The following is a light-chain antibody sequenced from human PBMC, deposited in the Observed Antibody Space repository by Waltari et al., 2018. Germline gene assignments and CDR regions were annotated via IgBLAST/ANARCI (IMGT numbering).Light chain of an antibody. V-gene: IGKV3-20*01. Sequence: ELVLTQSPGTLSLSPGDRATLSCRASQSVTSISLSWYQQKLGQAPRLLISGTSSRATGTPDRVSGRGSGTDFTLTISRLEPEDVAVYYCQQYDGEVVTFGGGTKVEI. CDR3: QQYDGEVVT. CDR2: GTS. J-gene: IGKJ4*01. CDR1: QSVTSIS.